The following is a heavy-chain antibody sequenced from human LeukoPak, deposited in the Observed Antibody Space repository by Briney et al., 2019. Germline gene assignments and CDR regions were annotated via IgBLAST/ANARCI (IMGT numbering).Heavy chain of an antibody. D-gene: IGHD2-2*01. V-gene: IGHV4-59*01. CDR1: GGSISSYY. Sequence: PSETLSLTCTVSGGSISSYYWSWIRQPPGKGLEWIGYIYYSGSTNYNPSLKSRVTISVDTSKNQFSLKLSSVTAADTAVYYCARGAVVPAAISHLYYYYYMDVWGKGTTVTVSS. J-gene: IGHJ6*03. CDR2: IYYSGST. CDR3: ARGAVVPAAISHLYYYYYMDV.